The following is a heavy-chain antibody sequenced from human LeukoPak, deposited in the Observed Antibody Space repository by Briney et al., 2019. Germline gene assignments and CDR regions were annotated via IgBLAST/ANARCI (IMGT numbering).Heavy chain of an antibody. V-gene: IGHV3-48*01. D-gene: IGHD4-17*01. CDR1: GFTLSSYN. J-gene: IGHJ4*02. CDR3: GRVSTVTPRY. CDR2: ISSDANAI. Sequence: GGSLRLSCAASGFTLSSYNMNWVRQAPGKGLEWISFISSDANAIYYADSVKGRFTISRDTAKNSLYLQMNSLRVEDTAVYYCGRVSTVTPRYWGQGTLVTVSS.